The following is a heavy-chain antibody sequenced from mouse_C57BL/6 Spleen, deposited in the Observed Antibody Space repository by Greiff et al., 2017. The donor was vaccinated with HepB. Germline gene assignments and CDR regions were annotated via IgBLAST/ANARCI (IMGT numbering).Heavy chain of an antibody. J-gene: IGHJ1*03. CDR3: ARGDGYFDV. CDR1: GYTFTSYT. Sequence: VQLQQSGAELARPGASVKMSCKASGYTFTSYTMHWVKQRPGQGLEWIGYINPSSGYTKYTQKFKDKATLTADKSSSTAYMQLSSLTSEDSAVYYSARGDGYFDVWGTGTTVTVSS. CDR2: INPSSGYT. V-gene: IGHV1-4*01.